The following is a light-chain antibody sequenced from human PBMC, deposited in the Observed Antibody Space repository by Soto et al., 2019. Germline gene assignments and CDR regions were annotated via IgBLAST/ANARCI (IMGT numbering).Light chain of an antibody. CDR3: SSYAGSSTHVV. CDR2: EGS. CDR1: SSDVGSYNL. Sequence: QSVLTQPASVSGSPGQSITISCTGISSDVGSYNLVSWYQQHPGKAPKVMIYEGSKRPSGVSNRFSGFRPGNTASLTISGLQAEDEAHYYCSSYAGSSTHVVFGGGTKLTVL. J-gene: IGLJ2*01. V-gene: IGLV2-23*01.